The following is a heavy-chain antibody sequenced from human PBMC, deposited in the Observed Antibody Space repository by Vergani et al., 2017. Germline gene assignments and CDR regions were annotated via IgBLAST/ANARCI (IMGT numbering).Heavy chain of an antibody. Sequence: VQLVESGGGLVKPGGSLRLSCAASGFTFSDYYMSWIRQAPGKGLEWVSAISGSGGSTNYADSVKGRFTISRDNSKNTLYLQMNSLRAEDTDVYYCAKDPFGLIWSQYYYYGMDVWGQGTTVTVSS. D-gene: IGHD3-10*01. CDR3: AKDPFGLIWSQYYYYGMDV. CDR1: GFTFSDYY. J-gene: IGHJ6*02. V-gene: IGHV3-23*04. CDR2: ISGSGGST.